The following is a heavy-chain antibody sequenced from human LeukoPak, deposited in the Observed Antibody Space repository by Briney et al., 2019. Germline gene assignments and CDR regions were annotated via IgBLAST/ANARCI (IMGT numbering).Heavy chain of an antibody. J-gene: IGHJ4*02. D-gene: IGHD3-22*01. CDR2: ISGSGGGT. V-gene: IGHV3-23*01. CDR3: AKRGVVIRVILVGFHKEAYYFDS. CDR1: GLTLSNYG. Sequence: GGSLRLSCAVSGLTLSNYGMSWVRQAPGKGLEWVAGISGSGGGTNYADSVKGRFTISRDNSKNTLYLQMNSLRAEDTAVYFCAKRGVVIRVILVGFHKEAYYFDSWGQGALVTVSS.